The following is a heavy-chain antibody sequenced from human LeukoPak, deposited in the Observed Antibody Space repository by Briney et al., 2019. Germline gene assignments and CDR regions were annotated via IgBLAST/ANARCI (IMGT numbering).Heavy chain of an antibody. Sequence: GGSLRLSCAASGFTFSSYEMNWVRQAPGKGLEWVSYISSSGSTIYYADSVKGRFTISRGNAKNSLYLQMKSLRVEDAAVYYCAREKPELDYWGQGTLLTVSS. J-gene: IGHJ4*02. V-gene: IGHV3-48*03. CDR3: AREKPELDY. CDR2: ISSSGSTI. CDR1: GFTFSSYE.